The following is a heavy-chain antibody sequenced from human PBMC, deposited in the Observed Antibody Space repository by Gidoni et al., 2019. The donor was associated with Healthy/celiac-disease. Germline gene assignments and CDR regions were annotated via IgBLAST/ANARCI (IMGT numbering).Heavy chain of an antibody. V-gene: IGHV3-23*01. Sequence: EVQLLESGGGLVQPGGSLRLSCAASGFPFSAYAMSWVRPAPGKGLEWVSAISGSGGSTYYADSVKGRFTISRDNSKNTLYLQMNSLRAEDTAVYYCAKKRDGDSYYYYYGMDVWGQGTTVTVSS. CDR2: ISGSGGST. D-gene: IGHD4-17*01. CDR3: AKKRDGDSYYYYYGMDV. CDR1: GFPFSAYA. J-gene: IGHJ6*02.